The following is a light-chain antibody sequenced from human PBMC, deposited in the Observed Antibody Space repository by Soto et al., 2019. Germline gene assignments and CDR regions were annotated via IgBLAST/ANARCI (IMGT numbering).Light chain of an antibody. Sequence: EIVMTQSPATLSVSPWERATLSCRASQSVSSNLAWYQQKPGQAPRLLIYGASSRATGIPARCSGSGSGTEFTLTIRSLQSADFAFYYCKQYNNWPPATFGGGTKVEIK. J-gene: IGKJ4*01. CDR2: GAS. CDR3: KQYNNWPPAT. CDR1: QSVSSN. V-gene: IGKV3-15*01.